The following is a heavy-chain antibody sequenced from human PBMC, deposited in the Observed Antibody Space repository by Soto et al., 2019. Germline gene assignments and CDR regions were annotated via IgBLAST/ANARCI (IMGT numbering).Heavy chain of an antibody. CDR3: ARGGLIRGVLYY. CDR2: INHSGST. CDR1: DGSSNNYY. D-gene: IGHD3-10*01. J-gene: IGHJ4*02. Sequence: QVQLQQWGAGLLKPSETLSLTCAVYDGSSNNYYWSWIRQPQGMGVEWIGEINHSGSTNYNASLKSRVTLSEDKSKKQFSLELRFVTAADTAVYYCARGGLIRGVLYYWGQGTLVTVSS. V-gene: IGHV4-34*01.